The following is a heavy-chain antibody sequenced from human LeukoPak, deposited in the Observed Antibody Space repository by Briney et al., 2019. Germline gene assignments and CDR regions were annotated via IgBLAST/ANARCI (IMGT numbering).Heavy chain of an antibody. CDR2: INPSGGST. Sequence: SVKVSCKASGYTFTIYYMHWVRQAPGQGLEWMGIINPSGGSTSYAQKFHGRVTMTRDMSTSTVYMELRSLRSEDTAVYYCARSYGDYWGYYYYYMDVWGKGTTVTVSS. CDR1: GYTFTIYY. J-gene: IGHJ6*03. D-gene: IGHD4-17*01. CDR3: ARSYGDYWGYYYYYMDV. V-gene: IGHV1-46*01.